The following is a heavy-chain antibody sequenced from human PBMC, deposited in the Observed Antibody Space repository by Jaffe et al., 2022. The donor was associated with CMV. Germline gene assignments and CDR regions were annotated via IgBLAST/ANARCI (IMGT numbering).Heavy chain of an antibody. CDR3: ARGASVLRYFDWQEYYFDY. CDR1: GYTFTSYA. D-gene: IGHD3-9*01. J-gene: IGHJ4*02. Sequence: QVQLVQSGAEVKKPGASVKVSCKASGYTFTSYAMHWVRQAPGQRLEWMGWINAGNGNTKYSQKFQGRVTITRDTSASTAYMELSSLRSEDTAVYYCARGASVLRYFDWQEYYFDYWGQGTLVTVSS. CDR2: INAGNGNT. V-gene: IGHV1-3*01.